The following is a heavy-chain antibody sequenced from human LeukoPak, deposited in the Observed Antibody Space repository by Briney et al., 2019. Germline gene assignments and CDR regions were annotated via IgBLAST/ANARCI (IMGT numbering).Heavy chain of an antibody. CDR3: ARDRSGSYALGGNWFDP. Sequence: PGGSLRLSCAASGFTFSSYSMNWVRQAPGKGLEWVSSISSSSSYMLYADSVKGRFTISRDNSKNSVYLQINSLRADDTAMYYCARDRSGSYALGGNWFDPWGQGTLVTVSS. CDR1: GFTFSSYS. D-gene: IGHD3-10*01. J-gene: IGHJ5*02. V-gene: IGHV3-21*04. CDR2: ISSSSSYM.